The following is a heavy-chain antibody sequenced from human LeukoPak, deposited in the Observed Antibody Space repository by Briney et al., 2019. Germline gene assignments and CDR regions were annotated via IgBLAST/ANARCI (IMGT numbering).Heavy chain of an antibody. CDR3: AREGGGSLDY. V-gene: IGHV3-21*06. D-gene: IGHD1-26*01. J-gene: IGHJ4*02. CDR1: GFTFSSYE. Sequence: GSLRLSCAASGFTFSSYEMNWVRQAPGKGLEWVSSISSGSGYIYYADAVKGRSTISRDNAKNSLYLQMNSLRAEDTAVYYCAREGGGSLDYWGQGTLVTVSS. CDR2: ISSGSGYI.